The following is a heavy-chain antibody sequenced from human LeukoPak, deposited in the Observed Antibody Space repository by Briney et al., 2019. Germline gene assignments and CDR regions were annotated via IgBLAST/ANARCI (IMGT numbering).Heavy chain of an antibody. CDR1: GGSISSYY. CDR2: IYYSGST. J-gene: IGHJ4*02. CDR3: ARGVVVAATHFDY. Sequence: PSETLSLTCTVSGGSISSYYWSWIRQPPGKGLEWIGYIYYSGSTNYNPSLKSRVTISVDTSKNQFSLKLSSVTAADTAVYYCARGVVVAATHFDYRGQGTLVTVSS. V-gene: IGHV4-59*01. D-gene: IGHD2-15*01.